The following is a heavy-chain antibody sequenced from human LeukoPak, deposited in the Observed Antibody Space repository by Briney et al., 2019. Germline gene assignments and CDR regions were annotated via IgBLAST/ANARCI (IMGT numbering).Heavy chain of an antibody. J-gene: IGHJ3*02. V-gene: IGHV3-23*01. Sequence: GGSLRLSCAASGFTFSSYAMSWVRQAPGKGLEWVSAISGSGGSTYYADSVKGRFTISRDNSKNTLYLQMNSLRAEDTAVYYCAKDLLARIMIVVVGGAFDIWGQGTMVTVSS. CDR3: AKDLLARIMIVVVGGAFDI. CDR1: GFTFSSYA. D-gene: IGHD3-22*01. CDR2: ISGSGGST.